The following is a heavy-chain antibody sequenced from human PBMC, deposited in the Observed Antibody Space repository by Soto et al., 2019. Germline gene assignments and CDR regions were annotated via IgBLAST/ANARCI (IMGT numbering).Heavy chain of an antibody. CDR3: ARHARGIVVPLEDKFDY. V-gene: IGHV4-30-2*03. J-gene: IGHJ4*02. CDR1: GGSISSGGYS. CDR2: IYYSGST. D-gene: IGHD3-22*01. Sequence: SETLSLTCAVSGGSISSGGYSWSWIRQPPGKGLEWIGYIYYSGSTYYNPSLKSRVTISVDTSKNQFSLKLSSVTAADTAVYYCARHARGIVVPLEDKFDYWGQGTQVTVSS.